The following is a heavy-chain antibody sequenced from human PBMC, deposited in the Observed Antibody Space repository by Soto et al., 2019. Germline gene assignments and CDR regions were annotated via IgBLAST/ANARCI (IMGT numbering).Heavy chain of an antibody. D-gene: IGHD1-26*01. V-gene: IGHV4-31*03. J-gene: IGHJ1*01. Sequence: QVQLQESGPGLVKPSQTLSLTCTASGGSISSGGYYWSWMRQHPGKGLEWIGYIYYSGSTYYNPSLKSRVTISVDTSNNRFSLQLSCVTAADTAVYYCARRRGTGTYPHAFPPWGQGTLVTVSS. CDR2: IYYSGST. CDR3: ARRRGTGTYPHAFPP. CDR1: GGSISSGGYY.